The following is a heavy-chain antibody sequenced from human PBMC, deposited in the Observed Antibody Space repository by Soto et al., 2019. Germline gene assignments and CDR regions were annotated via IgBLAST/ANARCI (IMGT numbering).Heavy chain of an antibody. V-gene: IGHV3-53*02. J-gene: IGHJ5*02. D-gene: IGHD2-2*01. CDR2: IYTAGGT. Sequence: EVQLVETGGGLIQRGGSLRLSCAASGFTVSNTYMTWVRQPPGKGLECVSVIYTAGGTNYADSVKGRFIISRDNSKNTLYLQMNSLRAEDTAVYYCARALPVAKGGFDPWGQGTLVTVSS. CDR1: GFTVSNTY. CDR3: ARALPVAKGGFDP.